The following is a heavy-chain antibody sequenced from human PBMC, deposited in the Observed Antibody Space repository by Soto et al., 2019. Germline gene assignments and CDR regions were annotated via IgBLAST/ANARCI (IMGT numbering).Heavy chain of an antibody. V-gene: IGHV4-4*07. CDR1: GGSISSYY. CDR3: TREDVGSEQLGGGPLRVYYYYYGMDV. D-gene: IGHD6-13*01. Sequence: SETLSLTCTVSGGSISSYYWSWIRQPAGKGLEWIGRIYTSGSTNYNPSLKSRVTMSVDTSKNQFSLKLSSVTAADTAVYYCTREDVGSEQLGGGPLRVYYYYYGMDVWGQGTTVTVSS. CDR2: IYTSGST. J-gene: IGHJ6*02.